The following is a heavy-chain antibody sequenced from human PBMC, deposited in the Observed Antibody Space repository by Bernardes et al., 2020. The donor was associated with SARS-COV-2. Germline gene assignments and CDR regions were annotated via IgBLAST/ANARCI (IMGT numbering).Heavy chain of an antibody. Sequence: QPLSLASAVDVGSCSSHYCTWLRPSPGRGPEWVGAITHSGSSSYNPSLQSRVTMSVDTSKMQFSLKLSSVTAADTAVYYCARGASFGFLSGYSVGRGGPFDPWGQGVLVTVAS. CDR1: VGSCSSHY. CDR2: ITHSGSS. V-gene: IGHV4-34*01. CDR3: ARGASFGFLSGYSVGRGGPFDP. D-gene: IGHD3-3*01. J-gene: IGHJ5*02.